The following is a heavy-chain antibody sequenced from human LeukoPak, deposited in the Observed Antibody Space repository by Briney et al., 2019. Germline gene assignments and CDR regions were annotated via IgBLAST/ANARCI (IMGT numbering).Heavy chain of an antibody. CDR1: GGSFSGYY. D-gene: IGHD3-16*01. J-gene: IGHJ3*02. CDR3: ARGDEGDNDAFDI. CDR2: INHSGST. Sequence: SETLSLTCAVYGGSFSGYYWSWIRQPPGKGLEWIGEINHSGSTNYNPSLKSRVTISVDTSKNQFSLKLSSVTAADTAVYYCARGDEGDNDAFDIWGQGTMVTVSS. V-gene: IGHV4-34*01.